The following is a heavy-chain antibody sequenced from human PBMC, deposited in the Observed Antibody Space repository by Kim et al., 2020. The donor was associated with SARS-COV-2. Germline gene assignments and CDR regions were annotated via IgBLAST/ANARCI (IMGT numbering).Heavy chain of an antibody. CDR1: GFSFSSYW. Sequence: GGSLRLSCAASGFSFSSYWMTWVRQAPGKGLEWVANIKYDGSEYYYVDSVKGRFTVSRDNAKNSLYLQMDSLRTEDTAVYYCAKRFSSRRPTIRSIDVWGKGTTVIVSS. J-gene: IGHJ6*03. CDR2: IKYDGSEY. V-gene: IGHV3-7*01. CDR3: AKRFSSRRPTIRSIDV. D-gene: IGHD6-13*01.